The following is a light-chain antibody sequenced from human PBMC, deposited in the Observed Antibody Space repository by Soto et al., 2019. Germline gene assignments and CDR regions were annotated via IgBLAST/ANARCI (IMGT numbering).Light chain of an antibody. J-gene: IGKJ4*01. CDR2: AAS. CDR1: QGISNY. V-gene: IGKV1-27*01. Sequence: DIQMTQSPSSLSASVGDRVTITCRASQGISNYLAWYQQKPGKVPKLLIYAASTLQSGVPSRFSGSGSGTDITLTISSLPPEEVATDYFQKYNSAPPTFGGGTKVEIK. CDR3: QKYNSAPPT.